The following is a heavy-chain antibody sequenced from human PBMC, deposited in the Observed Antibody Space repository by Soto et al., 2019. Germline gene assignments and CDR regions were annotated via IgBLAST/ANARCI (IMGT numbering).Heavy chain of an antibody. CDR1: GGSISSYY. CDR3: ARSNGGDFDY. J-gene: IGHJ4*02. CDR2: IYYSGST. V-gene: IGHV4-59*01. Sequence: SETLSLTCTVSGGSISSYYWSWIRQPPGRGLEWIGYIYYSGSTNYNPSLKSRVTISVDTSKNQFSLKLSSVTAADTAVYYCARSNGGDFDYWGQGTLVTVSS. D-gene: IGHD3-16*01.